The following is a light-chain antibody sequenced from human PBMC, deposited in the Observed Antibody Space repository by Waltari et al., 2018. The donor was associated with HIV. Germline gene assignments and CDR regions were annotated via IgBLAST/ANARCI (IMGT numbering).Light chain of an antibody. V-gene: IGKV1-13*02. CDR1: QDISGA. Sequence: AIQLTQSPSSLSASVGDRVTSTCRASQDISGALAWYQQTPGKPPKLLIHDASILETGVPSKFSGSGAGADFTLTISSLQPEDFATYYCQQFNSYPLTFGAGTKVEIK. CDR2: DAS. CDR3: QQFNSYPLT. J-gene: IGKJ4*01.